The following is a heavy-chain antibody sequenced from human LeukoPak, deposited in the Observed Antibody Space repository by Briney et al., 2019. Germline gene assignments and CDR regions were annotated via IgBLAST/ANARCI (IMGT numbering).Heavy chain of an antibody. CDR1: GFTFSSYW. V-gene: IGHV3-74*01. CDR2: INSDGSST. D-gene: IGHD2-15*01. Sequence: QPGGSLRLSCAASGFTFSSYWMHWVRQAPGKGLVWVSRINSDGSSTSYADSVKGRFTISRDNAKNTLYLQMNSLRAEDTAVYYCARDLGGVVAATPTDGMDVWGQGTTVTVSS. CDR3: ARDLGGVVAATPTDGMDV. J-gene: IGHJ6*02.